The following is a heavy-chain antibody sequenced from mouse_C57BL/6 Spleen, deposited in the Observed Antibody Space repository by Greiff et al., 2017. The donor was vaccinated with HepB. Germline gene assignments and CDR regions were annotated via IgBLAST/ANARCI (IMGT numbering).Heavy chain of an antibody. CDR3: ARIRYYGNYDAMDY. D-gene: IGHD2-1*01. CDR1: GYTFTDHT. J-gene: IGHJ4*01. CDR2: IYPRDGST. Sequence: VQLQQSDAELVKPGASVKISCKVSGYTFTDHTIHWMKQRPEQGLEWIGYIYPRDGSTKYNEKFKGKATLTTDKSSSTAYMQLNSLTYEDSAVYFCARIRYYGNYDAMDYWGQGTSVTVSS. V-gene: IGHV1-78*01.